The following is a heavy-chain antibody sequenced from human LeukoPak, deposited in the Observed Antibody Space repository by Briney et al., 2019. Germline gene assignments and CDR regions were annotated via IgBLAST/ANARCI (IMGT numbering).Heavy chain of an antibody. D-gene: IGHD2-2*01. J-gene: IGHJ5*02. Sequence: GASVKVSCKASGYTFTSYGISWARQAPGQGLEWMGWISAYNGNTNYAQKLQGRVTMTTDTSTSTAYMELRSLRSDDTAVYYCARDGDIVVVPAAIFDPWGQGTLVTVSS. CDR3: ARDGDIVVVPAAIFDP. CDR1: GYTFTSYG. V-gene: IGHV1-18*01. CDR2: ISAYNGNT.